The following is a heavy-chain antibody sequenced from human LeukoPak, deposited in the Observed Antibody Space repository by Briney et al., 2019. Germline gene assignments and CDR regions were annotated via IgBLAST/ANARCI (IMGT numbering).Heavy chain of an antibody. CDR2: INHSGST. CDR1: GGSISSSSYY. D-gene: IGHD6-13*01. CDR3: ARGGYSRYFDY. J-gene: IGHJ4*02. Sequence: SETLSLTCTVSGGSISSSSYYWGWIRQPPGKGLEWIGEINHSGSTNYNPSLKSRVTISVDTSKNQFSLKLSSVTAADTAVYYCARGGYSRYFDYWGQGTLVTVPS. V-gene: IGHV4-39*07.